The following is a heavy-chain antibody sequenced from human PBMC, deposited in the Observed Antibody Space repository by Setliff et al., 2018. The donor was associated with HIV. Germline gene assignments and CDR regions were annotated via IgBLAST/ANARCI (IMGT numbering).Heavy chain of an antibody. CDR2: IDWDDDT. CDR3: ARRVLTSTDHFDY. CDR1: GFSLSTSGVG. Sequence: SGPTLVNPTHTLTLTCTFPGFSLSTSGVGVGWIRQPPGKALEWLALIDWDDDTHYNASLKTRLTVSKDTSKNQVVLSLANMDPVDTATYYCARRVLTSTDHFDYWGQGALVTVSS. V-gene: IGHV2-5*02. J-gene: IGHJ4*02. D-gene: IGHD2-2*01.